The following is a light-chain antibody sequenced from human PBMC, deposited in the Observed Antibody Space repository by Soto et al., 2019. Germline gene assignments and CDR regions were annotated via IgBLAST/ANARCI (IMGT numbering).Light chain of an antibody. V-gene: IGLV2-11*01. CDR2: DVS. Sequence: QSALTQPRSVSGSPGQSVTISCTATSTYFGTYNYVSRYQQHPGKAPKLILYDVSKRASGVPGRFSGSQSGDTASLIISGLQAEDEGDYYCCSYARSFTSVVFGGGTQLTVL. CDR3: CSYARSFTSVV. CDR1: STYFGTYNY. J-gene: IGLJ2*01.